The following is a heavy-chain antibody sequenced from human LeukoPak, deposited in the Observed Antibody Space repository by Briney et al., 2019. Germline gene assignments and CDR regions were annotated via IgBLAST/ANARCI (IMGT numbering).Heavy chain of an antibody. V-gene: IGHV3-23*01. D-gene: IGHD3-3*01. Sequence: GGSLRLSCAASGFTFSSYAMSWVRQAPGKGLEWVSAISGSGGSTYYADSVKGRFTISRDNSKNTLYLQMNSLRAEDTAVYYCAKDRGRRITIFGVVIIFGYFDYWGQGTLVIVSS. CDR3: AKDRGRRITIFGVVIIFGYFDY. CDR1: GFTFSSYA. J-gene: IGHJ4*02. CDR2: ISGSGGST.